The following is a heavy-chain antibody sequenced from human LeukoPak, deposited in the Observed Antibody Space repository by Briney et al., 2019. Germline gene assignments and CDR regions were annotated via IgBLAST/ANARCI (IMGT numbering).Heavy chain of an antibody. D-gene: IGHD2-15*01. CDR3: ARTTEGYCRGGSCYYYYYYMDV. Sequence: SETLSLTCTVSGGSISSGSYYWNWIRQPAGKGLEWIGRIYTSGSTNYNPSLKSRITISVDTSKNQFSLKLSSVTAADTAVYYCARTTEGYCRGGSCYYYYYYMDVWGKGTTVTVSS. CDR1: GGSISSGSYY. V-gene: IGHV4-61*02. CDR2: IYTSGST. J-gene: IGHJ6*03.